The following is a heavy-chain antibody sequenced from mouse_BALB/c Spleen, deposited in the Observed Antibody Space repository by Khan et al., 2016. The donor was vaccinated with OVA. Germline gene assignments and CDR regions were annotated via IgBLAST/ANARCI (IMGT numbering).Heavy chain of an antibody. Sequence: QVQLKESGPGLVAPSQSLSITCTISGFSLTNYGVHWVRQPPGKGLEWLVVIWSDGSTTYNSDLKSRLSISKDNSKSQVFLKMNSLRTEDAAIYYCARQPYYHYYVMDYWGQGTSVTVSS. CDR3: ARQPYYHYYVMDY. D-gene: IGHD2-10*01. V-gene: IGHV2-6-1*01. CDR1: GFSLTNYG. CDR2: IWSDGST. J-gene: IGHJ4*01.